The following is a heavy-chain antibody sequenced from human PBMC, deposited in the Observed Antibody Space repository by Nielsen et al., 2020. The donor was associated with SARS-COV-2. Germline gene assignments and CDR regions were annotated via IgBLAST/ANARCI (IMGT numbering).Heavy chain of an antibody. Sequence: GGSLRLSCAASGFTFSSYGMHWVRQAPGKGLEWVAVISYDGSNKYYADSVKGRFTISRDNAKNSLYLQMNSLRDEDTAVYYCARDRSGSYGPYYYGMDVWGQGTTVTVSS. V-gene: IGHV3-30*03. J-gene: IGHJ6*02. CDR1: GFTFSSYG. CDR3: ARDRSGSYGPYYYGMDV. D-gene: IGHD5-18*01. CDR2: ISYDGSNK.